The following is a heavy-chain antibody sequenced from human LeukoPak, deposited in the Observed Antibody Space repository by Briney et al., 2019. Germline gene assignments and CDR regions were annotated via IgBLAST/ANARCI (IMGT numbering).Heavy chain of an antibody. Sequence: GGSLRLSCAASGFTFSSYEMNWVRQAPGKGLEWVSYISSSGSTIYYADSVKGRFTISRDNAKNSLYLQMNSLRAEDTAVYYCAKDSYDSSGYYFAYWGQGTLVTVSS. J-gene: IGHJ4*02. CDR2: ISSSGSTI. D-gene: IGHD3-22*01. V-gene: IGHV3-48*03. CDR3: AKDSYDSSGYYFAY. CDR1: GFTFSSYE.